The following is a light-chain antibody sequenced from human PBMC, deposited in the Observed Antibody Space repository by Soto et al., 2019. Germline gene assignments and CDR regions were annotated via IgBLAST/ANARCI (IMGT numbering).Light chain of an antibody. CDR3: QQFGRSPPSWT. CDR2: GAS. Sequence: ETVLTQSPGTLSLSPGERATLSCRASQSVSSNYLAWYQQNPGQAPRLLMYGASTRATGIPDRFSGSGSGTDFTLTISRREPEDFAVYYCQQFGRSPPSWTFGQGTKVEIK. J-gene: IGKJ1*01. CDR1: QSVSSNY. V-gene: IGKV3-20*01.